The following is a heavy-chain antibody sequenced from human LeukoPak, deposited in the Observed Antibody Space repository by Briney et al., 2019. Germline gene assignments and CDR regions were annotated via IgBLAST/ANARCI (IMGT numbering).Heavy chain of an antibody. Sequence: ASVKVSCKASGCTFTSYDINWVRQATGQGLEWMGWMNPNSGNAGYAQKFQGRVTITRNTSISTAYMELSSLRSEDTAVYYCARAPRITMVRGVIYWFDPWGQGTLVTVSS. J-gene: IGHJ5*02. V-gene: IGHV1-8*03. CDR2: MNPNSGNA. D-gene: IGHD3-10*01. CDR3: ARAPRITMVRGVIYWFDP. CDR1: GCTFTSYD.